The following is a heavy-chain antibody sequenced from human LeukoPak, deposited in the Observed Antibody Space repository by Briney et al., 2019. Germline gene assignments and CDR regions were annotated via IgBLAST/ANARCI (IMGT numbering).Heavy chain of an antibody. J-gene: IGHJ4*02. V-gene: IGHV3-30*02. CDR3: AKNNYDSSGYYYALLDY. Sequence: GGSLRLSCAASGFTFSSYGMHWVRQAPGKGLEWVAFIRYDGSNKYYADSVKGRFTISRDNSRNTLYLQMNSLRAEDTAVYYCAKNNYDSSGYYYALLDYWGQGTLVTVSS. CDR1: GFTFSSYG. CDR2: IRYDGSNK. D-gene: IGHD3-22*01.